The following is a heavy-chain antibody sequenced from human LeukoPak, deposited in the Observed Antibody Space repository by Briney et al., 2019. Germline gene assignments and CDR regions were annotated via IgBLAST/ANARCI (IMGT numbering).Heavy chain of an antibody. CDR2: ISSSSSYI. CDR3: ARDVSPQLFNPFDY. J-gene: IGHJ4*02. D-gene: IGHD1-14*01. Sequence: PGRSLRLSCAASGFTFDDYAMNWVRQAPGKGLEWVSSISSSSSYIYYADSVKGRFTISRDNAKNSLYLQMNSLRAEDTAVYYCARDVSPQLFNPFDYWGQGTLVTVSS. V-gene: IGHV3-21*01. CDR1: GFTFDDYA.